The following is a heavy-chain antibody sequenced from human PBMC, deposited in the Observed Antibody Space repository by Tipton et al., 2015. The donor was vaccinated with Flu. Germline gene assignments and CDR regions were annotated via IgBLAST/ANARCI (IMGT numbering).Heavy chain of an antibody. CDR2: IFYSGST. V-gene: IGHV4-30-4*08. D-gene: IGHD3-10*02. Sequence: TLSLTCSVSGGSISSGGAYWSWIRHLPGKGLEWIGCIFYSGSTYYNPSLKSRLTISVDTSKNQFSLKLNSVTAADTAVYYCARHTGDSVRGVVDYWGQGTLVTVSS. CDR1: GGSISSGGAY. J-gene: IGHJ4*02. CDR3: ARHTGDSVRGVVDY.